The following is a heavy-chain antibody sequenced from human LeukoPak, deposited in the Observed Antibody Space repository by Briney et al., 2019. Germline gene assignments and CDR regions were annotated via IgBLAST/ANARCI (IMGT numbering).Heavy chain of an antibody. V-gene: IGHV3-30*14. D-gene: IGHD6-19*01. J-gene: IGHJ4*02. CDR3: EIGIAVAAFDY. CDR1: GFTFSSYA. CDR2: ISYDGSNK. Sequence: GGSLRLSCAASGFTFSSYAMHWVRQAPGKGLEWVAVISYDGSNKYYADSVKGRFTISRDNSKNTLYLQMSSLRAEDTAVYYCEIGIAVAAFDYWGQGTLVTVSS.